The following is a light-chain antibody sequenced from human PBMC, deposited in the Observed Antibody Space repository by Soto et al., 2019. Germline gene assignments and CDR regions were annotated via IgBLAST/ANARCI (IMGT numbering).Light chain of an antibody. J-gene: IGKJ3*01. CDR1: QSISSY. Sequence: DIQMTQSPSSLSASVGDRVTITCRASQSISSYLNWYQQKPGKAPNLLIYAASSLQSGVPLRFSGSGSGTDFTLTISSLQPEDFSTYYCQQSYSTPPFTFGPGTTVDVK. V-gene: IGKV1-39*01. CDR2: AAS. CDR3: QQSYSTPPFT.